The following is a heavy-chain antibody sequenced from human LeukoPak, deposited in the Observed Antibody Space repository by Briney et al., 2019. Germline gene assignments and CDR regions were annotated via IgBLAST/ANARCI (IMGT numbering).Heavy chain of an antibody. Sequence: KPSETLSLTCAASGYSISSGYYWGWVRQPPGKGLEWIGTLYHSGSTYYNPSLKSRVTISVDTSKNQFSLKLSSVTAADTAVYYCASLCSNGVCYGYYYYMDVWGKGTTVTVSS. V-gene: IGHV4-38-2*01. CDR2: LYHSGST. CDR1: GYSISSGYY. CDR3: ASLCSNGVCYGYYYYMDV. J-gene: IGHJ6*03. D-gene: IGHD2-8*01.